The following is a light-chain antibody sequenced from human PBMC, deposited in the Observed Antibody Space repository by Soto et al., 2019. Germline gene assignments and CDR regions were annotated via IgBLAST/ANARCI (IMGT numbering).Light chain of an antibody. CDR1: QSLPSTY. Sequence: VVSSSPAILSLSPGERATLSSRASQSLPSTYFAWYQQKAVHPTRLLISGTSNRATGSPDLFSGSGSGTDLTLTSSRLEAEDFAVYFYQQFGNSPCSFGQGTKVKI. J-gene: IGKJ1*01. CDR2: GTS. CDR3: QQFGNSPCS. V-gene: IGKV3-20*01.